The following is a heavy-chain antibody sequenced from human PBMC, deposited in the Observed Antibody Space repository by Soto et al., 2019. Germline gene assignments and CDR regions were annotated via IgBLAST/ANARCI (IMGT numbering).Heavy chain of an antibody. J-gene: IGHJ5*02. CDR2: NSWNGEAV. CDR1: GFSFSSFA. V-gene: IGHV3-9*01. CDR3: VKDGGAASPGWFDT. D-gene: IGHD6-6*01. Sequence: PGGSLSLSGSPPGFSFSSFAMHWVRRVPGKGLEWVPGNSWNGEAVGSAAYVKGRCTSSSDNAKKLLFLQRNSLRVDDTALYYCVKDGGAASPGWFDTCGQGTQVTVSS.